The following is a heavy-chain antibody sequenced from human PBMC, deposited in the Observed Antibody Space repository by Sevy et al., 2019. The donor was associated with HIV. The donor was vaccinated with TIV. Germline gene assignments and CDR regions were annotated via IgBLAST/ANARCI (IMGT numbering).Heavy chain of an antibody. V-gene: IGHV3-7*01. D-gene: IGHD4-4*01. J-gene: IGHJ6*02. CDR2: IKQDGSEK. CDR1: GFTFNSYW. CDR3: AREGSTYDTYYYYYGMDV. Sequence: GGSLRLSCAASGFTFNSYWMSWVRQAPGKGLEWVANIKQDGSEKYYVDSVKGRFTISRDNSQNSIFLQMNTLRAEDTAVYYCAREGSTYDTYYYYYGMDVWGQGTTVTVSS.